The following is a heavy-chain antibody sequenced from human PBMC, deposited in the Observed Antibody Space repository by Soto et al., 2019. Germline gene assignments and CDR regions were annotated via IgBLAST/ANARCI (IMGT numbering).Heavy chain of an antibody. J-gene: IGHJ4*02. CDR3: TSQYYDSSGYYLAPDY. Sequence: GGSLRLSCAASGFTCSGSAMHWVRQASGKGLEWVGRIRSKANSYATAYAASVKGRFTISRDDSKNTAYLQMNSLKTEDTAVYYCTSQYYDSSGYYLAPDYWGQGTLVTVSS. CDR1: GFTCSGSA. CDR2: IRSKANSYAT. D-gene: IGHD3-22*01. V-gene: IGHV3-73*01.